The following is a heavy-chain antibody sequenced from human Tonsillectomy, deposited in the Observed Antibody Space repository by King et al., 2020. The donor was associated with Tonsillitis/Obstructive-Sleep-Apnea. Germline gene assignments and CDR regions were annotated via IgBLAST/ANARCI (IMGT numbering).Heavy chain of an antibody. J-gene: IGHJ3*02. V-gene: IGHV4-34*01. Sequence: VQLQQWGAGLLKPSETLSLTCAVYGGSFNGYYWSWIRQPPGKGLEWIGEIDHSGSTNYNPSLKSRVTISADTSKTQFSLKLNSVTAADTAVYYCAREITTDAFDIWGQGTMVTVSS. CDR2: IDHSGST. CDR3: AREITTDAFDI. CDR1: GGSFNGYY. D-gene: IGHD3-3*01.